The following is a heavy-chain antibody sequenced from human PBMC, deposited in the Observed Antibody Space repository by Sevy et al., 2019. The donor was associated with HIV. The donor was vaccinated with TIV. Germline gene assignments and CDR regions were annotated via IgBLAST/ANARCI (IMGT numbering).Heavy chain of an antibody. CDR3: ARDRDVDTPMVYLFDY. CDR1: GFTFSSYS. V-gene: IGHV3-21*01. Sequence: GGSLRLSCAASGFTFSSYSMNWVRQAPGKGLEWVSSISSSSSYIYYADSVKGRFTISRDNAKNSLYLQMNSLRAEDTALYYCARDRDVDTPMVYLFDYWGQGTLVTVSS. CDR2: ISSSSSYI. J-gene: IGHJ4*02. D-gene: IGHD5-18*01.